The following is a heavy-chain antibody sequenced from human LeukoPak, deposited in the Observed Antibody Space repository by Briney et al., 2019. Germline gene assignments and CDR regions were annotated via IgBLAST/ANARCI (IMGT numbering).Heavy chain of an antibody. V-gene: IGHV3-23*01. CDR1: GFTFSSYA. J-gene: IGHJ4*02. CDR2: VSGSGGST. CDR3: AKDVDVVVVSATCFVY. D-gene: IGHD2-15*01. Sequence: GGSLRLSCAASGFTFSSYAMSCVRQAPRKGLEWFSAVSGSGGSTYYADSVKGRFTISRDTSKNTLYLQLSSLRAADTAVYYCAKDVDVVVVSATCFVYWGQGTLVTVSS.